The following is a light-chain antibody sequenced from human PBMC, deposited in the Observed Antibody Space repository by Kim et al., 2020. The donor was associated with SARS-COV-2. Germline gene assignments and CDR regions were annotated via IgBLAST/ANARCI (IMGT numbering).Light chain of an antibody. Sequence: LSPGERATLSCRASQSVGKYLAWYQQKPGQAPRLLIYDASDRATGIPARFSGSGSGTDFTLTISSLESEDFAVYYCQQRSNWPLTFGGGTKVDIK. CDR3: QQRSNWPLT. J-gene: IGKJ4*01. CDR2: DAS. CDR1: QSVGKY. V-gene: IGKV3-11*01.